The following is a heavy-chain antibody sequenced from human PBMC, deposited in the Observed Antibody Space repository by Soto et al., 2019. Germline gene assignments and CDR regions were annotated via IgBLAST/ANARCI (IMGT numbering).Heavy chain of an antibody. CDR1: GYTFTSYA. CDR3: ARVYSSGWYGWDY. CDR2: INAGNGNT. D-gene: IGHD6-19*01. J-gene: IGHJ4*02. Sequence: QVQLVQSGAEVKKPGASVKVSWKASGYTFTSYAMHWVRQAPGQRLEWMGWINAGNGNTKYSQKFQGRVTITRDTSASTAYMELSSLRSEDTAVYYCARVYSSGWYGWDYWGQGTLVTVSS. V-gene: IGHV1-3*01.